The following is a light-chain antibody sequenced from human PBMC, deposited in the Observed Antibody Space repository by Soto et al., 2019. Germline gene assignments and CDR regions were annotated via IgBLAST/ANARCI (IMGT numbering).Light chain of an antibody. Sequence: QSALTQPASVSGSPGQSIAISCTRTSSDVGGYNYVSWYQQHPGKAPKLMIYDVGNRPSGVSNSFSGSKSGNTASLTIAGLLAEDEADYYCCSYTTSSTYVFGTGTKLTVL. V-gene: IGLV2-14*03. CDR2: DVG. CDR3: CSYTTSSTYV. J-gene: IGLJ1*01. CDR1: SSDVGGYNY.